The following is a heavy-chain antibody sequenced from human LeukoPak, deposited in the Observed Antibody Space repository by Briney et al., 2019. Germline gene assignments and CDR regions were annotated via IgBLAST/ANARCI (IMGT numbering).Heavy chain of an antibody. D-gene: IGHD3-22*01. CDR2: INDSGSN. CDR1: SGSFSSYY. V-gene: IGHV4-34*01. CDR3: ARYVYDTSGYYYYYYYMDV. J-gene: IGHJ6*03. Sequence: KPSETLSLTCAVYSGSFSSYYWSWIRQPPGKGLEWIGEINDSGSNNCNPSLKSRVTISVDTSKNQFSLKLISVTAADTAVYYCARYVYDTSGYYYYYYYMDVWGKGTTVTVSS.